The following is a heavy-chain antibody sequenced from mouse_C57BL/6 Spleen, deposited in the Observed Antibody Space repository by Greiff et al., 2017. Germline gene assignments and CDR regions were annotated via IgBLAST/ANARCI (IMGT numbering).Heavy chain of an antibody. Sequence: VQLQQSGAELVRPGASVTLSCKASGYTFTDYEMHWVKQTPVHGLEWIGAIDPETGGTAYNQKFKGKAILTADKSSSTAYMELRSLTSEDSAVYYCLMEGVVAPDYWGQGTTLTVSS. V-gene: IGHV1-15*01. CDR2: IDPETGGT. J-gene: IGHJ2*01. D-gene: IGHD1-1*01. CDR3: LMEGVVAPDY. CDR1: GYTFTDYE.